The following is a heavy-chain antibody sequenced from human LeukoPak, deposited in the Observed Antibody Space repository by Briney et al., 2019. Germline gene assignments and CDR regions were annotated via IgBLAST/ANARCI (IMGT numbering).Heavy chain of an antibody. J-gene: IGHJ5*02. V-gene: IGHV1-2*02. CDR2: INPKSGAI. CDR3: ARAYEYGWFDP. CDR1: AYTFNDYF. D-gene: IGHD4/OR15-4a*01. Sequence: ASVKVSCKTYAYTFNDYFVHWVRQGPGQGLEWMGWINPKSGAINYAQRFQGRVTMTRDTSISTAYMELSRLGSDDTAVYYCARAYEYGWFDPWGQGTLVTVSS.